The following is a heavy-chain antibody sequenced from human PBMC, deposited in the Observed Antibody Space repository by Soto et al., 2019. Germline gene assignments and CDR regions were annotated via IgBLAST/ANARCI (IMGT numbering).Heavy chain of an antibody. CDR2: IHYSGST. D-gene: IGHD2-21*01. CDR1: GGSISSNY. Sequence: PSETLSLTCTVSGGSISSNYWSWIRQPPGKGLEWIGYIHYSGSTNYNPSLKSRVTISVDTSKNQFSLKLSSVTAADTAVYYCARLGAYYQSLGPWGPGTLVTVSS. V-gene: IGHV4-59*08. J-gene: IGHJ5*02. CDR3: ARLGAYYQSLGP.